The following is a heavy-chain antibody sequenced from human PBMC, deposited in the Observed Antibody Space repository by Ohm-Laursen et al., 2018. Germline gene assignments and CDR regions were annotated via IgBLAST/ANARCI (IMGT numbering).Heavy chain of an antibody. Sequence: SLRLSCAASGFTFSSYAMSWVRQAPGKGLEWVSAISGSGGSTYYADSVKGRFTTSRDNSKNTLYLQMNSLRAEDTAVYYCATGRGNGMIIAVWGQGTLVTVSS. J-gene: IGHJ4*02. V-gene: IGHV3-23*01. CDR2: ISGSGGST. D-gene: IGHD3-22*01. CDR1: GFTFSSYA. CDR3: ATGRGNGMIIAV.